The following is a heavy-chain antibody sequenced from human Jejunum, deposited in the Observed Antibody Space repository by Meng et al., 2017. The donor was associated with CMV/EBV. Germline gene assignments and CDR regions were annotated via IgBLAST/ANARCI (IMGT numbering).Heavy chain of an antibody. CDR1: GGSISSSSYY. D-gene: IGHD7-27*01. J-gene: IGHJ2*01. CDR3: ASPLGILGIVDL. V-gene: IGHV4-39*01. CDR2: IYYSGST. Sequence: LQLQESGPGLVKPSDTLSLTCTVSGGSISSSSYYWGWIRQPPGKGLEWIGSIYYSGSTYYNPSLKSRVTISVDTSKIQFSLKLSSVTAADTAVYYCASPLGILGIVDLWGRGTLVTVSS.